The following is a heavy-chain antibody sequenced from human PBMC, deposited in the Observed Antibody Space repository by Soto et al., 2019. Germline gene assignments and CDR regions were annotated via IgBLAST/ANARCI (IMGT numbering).Heavy chain of an antibody. CDR3: ARDSWSSTIYGMDV. CDR1: GYTFTSYD. V-gene: IGHV1-8*01. J-gene: IGHJ6*02. Sequence: ASVKVSCKASGYTFTSYDINLVRQATGQGLEWMGWMNPNSGNTGYAQKFQGRVTMTRNASISTAYMELSSLRSEDTAVYYCARDSWSSTIYGMDVWGQGTTVTVSS. CDR2: MNPNSGNT. D-gene: IGHD3-3*01.